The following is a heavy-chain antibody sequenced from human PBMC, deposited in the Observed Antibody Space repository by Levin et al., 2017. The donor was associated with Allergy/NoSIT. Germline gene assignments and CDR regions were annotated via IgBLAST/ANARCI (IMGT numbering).Heavy chain of an antibody. CDR3: ARDEMVHEIQYYDGMDV. CDR1: GGSISTSSYY. D-gene: IGHD2-8*01. V-gene: IGHV4-39*07. CDR2: IYHSGST. J-gene: IGHJ6*02. Sequence: SETLSLTCTVSGGSISTSSYYWGWIRQPPGKGLEWIGNIYHSGSTYYTPSLRSRVTISVDTSKNQFSLRVNSVTAADTAVYYCARDEMVHEIQYYDGMDVWGQGTTVTVSS.